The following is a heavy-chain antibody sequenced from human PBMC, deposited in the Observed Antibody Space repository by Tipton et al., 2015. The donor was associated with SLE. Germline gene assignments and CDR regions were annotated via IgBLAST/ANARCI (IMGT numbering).Heavy chain of an antibody. CDR1: GGPLSICY. J-gene: IGHJ6*02. V-gene: IGHV4-34*01. CDR3: ARLVAARPGYYCGMDV. D-gene: IGHD6-6*01. Sequence: TLSLTCAVYGGPLSICYYSWIRQPPGKGLEWIGEINHSGSTNYIPSLKSRVTISVDTSKNQLSLNLESVTAADTAVYYCARLVAARPGYYCGMDVWGQGTTVTVSS. CDR2: INHSGST.